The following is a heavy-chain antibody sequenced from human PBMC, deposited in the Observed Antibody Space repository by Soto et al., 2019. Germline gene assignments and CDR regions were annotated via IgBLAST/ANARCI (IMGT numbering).Heavy chain of an antibody. J-gene: IGHJ4*02. CDR2: IYRTGST. V-gene: IGHV4-4*02. Sequence: SETLSLTCAVSGGSFTSNNWWTWVRQPPGQGLEWIGEIYRTGSTNYNPSLKSRVTISLDKSENQFSLKVTSLTAADTAVYYCATRDPGTSVDYWGQGTLVTVSS. CDR3: ATRDPGTSVDY. D-gene: IGHD1-7*01. CDR1: GGSFTSNNW.